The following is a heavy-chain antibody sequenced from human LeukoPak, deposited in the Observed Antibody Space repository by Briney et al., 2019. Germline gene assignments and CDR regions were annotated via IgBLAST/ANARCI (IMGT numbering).Heavy chain of an antibody. J-gene: IGHJ5*02. D-gene: IGHD4-17*01. V-gene: IGHV4-4*07. CDR2: IYTSGST. CDR1: GGSISSYY. CDR3: ARDSLYGDYASWFDP. Sequence: SETLSLTCTVSGGSISSYYWSWIRQPAGKGLEWIGRIYTSGSTNYNPSLKRRGTMSVDTSKNQFSLKLSSVTAADTAVYYCARDSLYGDYASWFDPWGQGTLVTASS.